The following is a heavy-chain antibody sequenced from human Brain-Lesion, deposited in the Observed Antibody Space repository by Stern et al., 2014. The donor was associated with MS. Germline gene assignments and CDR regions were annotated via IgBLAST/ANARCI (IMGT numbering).Heavy chain of an antibody. CDR2: ISWNSGTI. Sequence: EVQLLQPGGDLVQPGRSLRLSCAAFGFTFDDYAMHWVRQAPGKGLEWVAGISWNSGTIGYADSVKGRFTTSRDNAYSSLYLQMNSLRPEDTALYYCARDITGSSAYFAYWGQGTLVTVSS. V-gene: IGHV3-9*01. CDR3: ARDITGSSAYFAY. D-gene: IGHD1-14*01. CDR1: GFTFDDYA. J-gene: IGHJ4*02.